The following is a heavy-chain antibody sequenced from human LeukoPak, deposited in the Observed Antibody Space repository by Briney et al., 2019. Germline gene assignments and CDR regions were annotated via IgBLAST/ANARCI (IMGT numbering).Heavy chain of an antibody. Sequence: SETLSLTCTVSGYSISSGYYWGWIRQPPGKGLEWIGSIYHSGSTYYNPSLKSRVTISVDTSKNQFSLKLSSVTAADTAVYYCARGDRQFDPWGQGTLVTVSS. D-gene: IGHD5-24*01. V-gene: IGHV4-38-2*02. J-gene: IGHJ5*02. CDR3: ARGDRQFDP. CDR2: IYHSGST. CDR1: GYSISSGYY.